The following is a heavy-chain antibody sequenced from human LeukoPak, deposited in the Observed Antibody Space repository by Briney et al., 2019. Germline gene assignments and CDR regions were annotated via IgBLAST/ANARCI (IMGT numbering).Heavy chain of an antibody. V-gene: IGHV4-34*01. CDR1: GGSFSGYY. D-gene: IGHD1-14*01. CDR3: ARDPAPPGAEGGLDY. CDR2: INHSGST. J-gene: IGHJ4*02. Sequence: PSETLSLTCAVYGGSFSGYYWSWIRQPPGKGLEWIGEINHSGSTNYNPSLKSRVTISVDTSKNQFSLKLSSVPPADPVVYSCARDPAPPGAEGGLDYWGQGPLVTVSS.